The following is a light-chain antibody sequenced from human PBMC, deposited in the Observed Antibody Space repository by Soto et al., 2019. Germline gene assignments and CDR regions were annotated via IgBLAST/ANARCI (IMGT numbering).Light chain of an antibody. CDR2: DAS. CDR3: QQYGSSPRT. V-gene: IGKV3D-20*01. J-gene: IGKJ1*01. Sequence: EIVLTQSPATLSLSPGERATLSFGASQSVSRNYLAWYQHKPGLAPRLLIYDASSRATGIPDRFSGSGSGTDFTLTITTLEPEDFAVYYCQQYGSSPRTFGLGTKVDIK. CDR1: QSVSRNY.